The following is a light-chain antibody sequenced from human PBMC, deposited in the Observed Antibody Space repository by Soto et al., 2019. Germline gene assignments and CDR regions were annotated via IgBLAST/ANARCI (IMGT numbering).Light chain of an antibody. CDR1: SGYSNYK. CDR3: GADHGSGRGCGYV. Sequence: QSVLTQPPSASASLGASVTLTCTLSSGYSNYKVDWYQQRPGKGPRFVMRVGTGGIVGSKGDGIPDRFSVLGSGLNRYLTINNVQEEDESDYHCGADHGSGRGCGYVFCTGTKLTVL. CDR2: VGTGGIVG. V-gene: IGLV9-49*01. J-gene: IGLJ1*01.